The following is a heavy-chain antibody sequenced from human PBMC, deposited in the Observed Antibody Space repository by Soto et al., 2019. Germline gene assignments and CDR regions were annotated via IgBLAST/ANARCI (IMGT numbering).Heavy chain of an antibody. CDR2: INPGNGNT. CDR3: ARGFRGLSAVIVFYSGMDV. V-gene: IGHV1-3*01. J-gene: IGHJ6*02. Sequence: QVHLVQSGAEVKKPGASVRLSCKASGYTFTSYAMHWVRQAPGQSLEWMGWINPGNGNTKYSQKLEGRVTITRDTSATTAYMDLISLTSEDTAVYYCARGFRGLSAVIVFYSGMDVWGQGTTVNVSS. CDR1: GYTFTSYA. D-gene: IGHD3-16*02.